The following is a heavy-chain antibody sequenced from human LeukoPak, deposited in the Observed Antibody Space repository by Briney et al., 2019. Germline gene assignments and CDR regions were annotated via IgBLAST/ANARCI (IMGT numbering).Heavy chain of an antibody. V-gene: IGHV1-2*02. CDR1: GYSFTGHY. Sequence: ASVKVSCKASGYSFTGHYMHWVRQAPGQGLEWMGWINPKSGGTNYAQKFQGRVTMTRDTSISTAYMDMSSLRSDDTAVYYCARATSGYYDYFDYWGQGTLVTISS. D-gene: IGHD3-22*01. CDR3: ARATSGYYDYFDY. CDR2: INPKSGGT. J-gene: IGHJ4*02.